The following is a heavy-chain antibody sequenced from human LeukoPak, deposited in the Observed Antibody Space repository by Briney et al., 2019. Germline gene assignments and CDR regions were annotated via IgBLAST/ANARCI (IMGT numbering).Heavy chain of an antibody. J-gene: IGHJ4*02. Sequence: GGSLRLSCAASGFTFSSYSMNWVRQAPGEGLEWVSSISSSSSYIYYADSVKGRFTISRDNAKNSLYLQMNSLRAEDTAVYYCARDRSLGSPHIGYWGQGTLVTVSS. CDR1: GFTFSSYS. CDR2: ISSSSSYI. CDR3: ARDRSLGSPHIGY. D-gene: IGHD3-10*01. V-gene: IGHV3-21*01.